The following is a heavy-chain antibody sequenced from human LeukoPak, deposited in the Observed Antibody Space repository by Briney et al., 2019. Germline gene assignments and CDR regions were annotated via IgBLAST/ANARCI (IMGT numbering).Heavy chain of an antibody. Sequence: SETLSLTCAVYGGSFSGYYWTWIRQPPGKGLEWIGEINHSGNTNYNPSLKSRVTISVDTSKNQLSLKLSSVTAADTAVYYCARRVQWLPPNYWGQGTLVTVSS. CDR3: ARRVQWLPPNY. J-gene: IGHJ4*02. CDR2: INHSGNT. CDR1: GGSFSGYY. V-gene: IGHV4-34*01. D-gene: IGHD6-19*01.